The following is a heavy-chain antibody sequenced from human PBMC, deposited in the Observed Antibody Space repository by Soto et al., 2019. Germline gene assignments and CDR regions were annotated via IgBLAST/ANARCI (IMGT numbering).Heavy chain of an antibody. CDR1: GYTFAAYY. Sequence: ASVKVSCKTSGYTFAAYYIHWIRQAPGQGLEWMGWINPTSGGTVYAQNFQDRVTMTRDTSISTAYMELRRLNPDDTAVYYCSRDPDYGDYWGYFFDSWGQGTPVTVSS. CDR2: INPTSGGT. CDR3: SRDPDYGDYWGYFFDS. D-gene: IGHD4-17*01. V-gene: IGHV1-2*02. J-gene: IGHJ4*02.